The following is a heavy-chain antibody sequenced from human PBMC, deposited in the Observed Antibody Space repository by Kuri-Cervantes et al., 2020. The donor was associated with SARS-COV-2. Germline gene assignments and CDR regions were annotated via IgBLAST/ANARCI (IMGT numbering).Heavy chain of an antibody. D-gene: IGHD3-10*01. J-gene: IGHJ5*02. Sequence: ASVKVSCKASGYTFTGYYMHWVRQAPGQGLEWMGWINPNSGCTNYAQKFQGRVTMTRDTSISTAYMELSRLRSDDTAVYYCAKARLYYYGSPGLGWFDPWGQGTLVTVSS. CDR2: INPNSGCT. CDR1: GYTFTGYY. CDR3: AKARLYYYGSPGLGWFDP. V-gene: IGHV1-2*02.